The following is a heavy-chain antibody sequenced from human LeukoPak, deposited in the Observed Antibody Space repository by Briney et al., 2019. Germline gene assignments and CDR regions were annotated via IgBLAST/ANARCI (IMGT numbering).Heavy chain of an antibody. CDR1: GGSISTYY. D-gene: IGHD4-23*01. Sequence: SETLSLTCTVSGGSISTYYWNWIRQPPGKGLEWIGYIYHSGSTNYDPSLQSRVTISVDTSKNQFSLNLNSVTAADTAVYYCARGRGADYGGNSGYFDYWGQGTLVTVSS. J-gene: IGHJ4*02. CDR3: ARGRGADYGGNSGYFDY. CDR2: IYHSGST. V-gene: IGHV4-59*01.